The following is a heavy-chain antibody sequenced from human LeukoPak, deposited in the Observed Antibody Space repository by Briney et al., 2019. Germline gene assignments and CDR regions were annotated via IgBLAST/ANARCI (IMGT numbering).Heavy chain of an antibody. CDR2: FSGSGGTT. J-gene: IGHJ6*03. D-gene: IGHD2-8*01. CDR1: GFTFSSYA. Sequence: GGSLRLSCAASGFTFSSYAMNWVRQAPGRGLEWVSGFSGSGGTTYYADSVKGRFTISRDNSKNALYLQMNSLRAEDTAVYYCANGNRCTSPNCLGYYYFYMDVWGKGTTVTVSS. CDR3: ANGNRCTSPNCLGYYYFYMDV. V-gene: IGHV3-23*01.